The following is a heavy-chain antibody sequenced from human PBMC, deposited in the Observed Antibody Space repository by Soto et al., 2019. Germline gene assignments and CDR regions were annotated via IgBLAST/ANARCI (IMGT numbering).Heavy chain of an antibody. J-gene: IGHJ6*02. CDR2: ISAYNGNT. Sequence: QVQLVQSGAEVKKPGASVKVSCKASGYTFTSYGISWVRQAPGQGLEWMGWISAYNGNTNYAQKLQGRVTMTTDTSTSTAYMELRSLRSDDTAVYYCARAKYDFWSGYPDGMDVWGQGTTVTVSS. D-gene: IGHD3-3*01. V-gene: IGHV1-18*01. CDR1: GYTFTSYG. CDR3: ARAKYDFWSGYPDGMDV.